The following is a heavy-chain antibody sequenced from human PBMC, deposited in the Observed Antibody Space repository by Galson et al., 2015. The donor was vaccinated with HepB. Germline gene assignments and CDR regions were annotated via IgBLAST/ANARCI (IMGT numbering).Heavy chain of an antibody. Sequence: SLRLSCAAPGFSFSAYAMRWVRQPPGKGLEWVSVVHGNGDIYYADSVKGRFSTSRDIRMNTLSLHMKSLRAEDTAMYYCASFGGSYIGGWGQGTLVTVSS. D-gene: IGHD3-16*01. V-gene: IGHV3-23*01. J-gene: IGHJ4*02. CDR2: VHGNGDI. CDR3: ASFGGSYIGG. CDR1: GFSFSAYA.